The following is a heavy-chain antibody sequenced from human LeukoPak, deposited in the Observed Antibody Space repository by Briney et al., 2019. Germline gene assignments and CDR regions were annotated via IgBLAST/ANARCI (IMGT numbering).Heavy chain of an antibody. CDR1: GYSISSGYY. CDR3: ARGLPTDYDFWSGPYYYYYYMDV. J-gene: IGHJ6*03. D-gene: IGHD3-3*01. Sequence: SETLSLTCAVSGYSISSGYYWGWIRQPPGKGLEWIGSIYHSGSTYYNPSLKSRVTISVDTSKNQFSLKLSSVTAADTAVYYCARGLPTDYDFWSGPYYYYYYMDVWGKGTTVTVSS. CDR2: IYHSGST. V-gene: IGHV4-38-2*01.